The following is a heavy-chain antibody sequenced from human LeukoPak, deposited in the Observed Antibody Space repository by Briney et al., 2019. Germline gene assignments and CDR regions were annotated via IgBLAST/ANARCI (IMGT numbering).Heavy chain of an antibody. Sequence: SSETLSLTCTVSGGSISSSSYYWGWIRQPPGKGLEWIGSIYYSGITYYNPSLKSRVTISVDTSKNQFSLKLSSVTAADTAVYYCARDRGGYCSGGSCYDNNWFDPWGQGTLVTVSS. J-gene: IGHJ5*02. CDR1: GGSISSSSYY. D-gene: IGHD2-15*01. CDR2: IYYSGIT. CDR3: ARDRGGYCSGGSCYDNNWFDP. V-gene: IGHV4-39*07.